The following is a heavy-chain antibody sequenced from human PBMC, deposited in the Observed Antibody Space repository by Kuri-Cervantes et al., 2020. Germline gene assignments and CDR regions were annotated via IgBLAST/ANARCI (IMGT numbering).Heavy chain of an antibody. CDR3: AKDLGIVVVKDAFDI. CDR2: ISWNSGSI. D-gene: IGHD3-22*01. V-gene: IGHV3-9*01. J-gene: IGHJ3*02. Sequence: SLKISCAASGFTVSTNYMSWVRQAPGKGLEWVSGISWNSGSIGYADSVKGRFTISRDNAKNSLYLQMNSLRAEDTALYYCAKDLGIVVVKDAFDIWGQGTMVTVSS. CDR1: GFTVSTNY.